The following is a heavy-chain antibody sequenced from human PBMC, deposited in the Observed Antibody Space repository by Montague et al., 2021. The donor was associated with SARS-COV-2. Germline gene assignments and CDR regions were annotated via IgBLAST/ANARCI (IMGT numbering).Heavy chain of an antibody. CDR3: AGRVVVPAAIGHWYFDL. D-gene: IGHD2-2*02. V-gene: IGHV4-39*01. CDR1: GGSLSSSSYY. CDR2: IYYSGXT. J-gene: IGHJ2*01. Sequence: SETLSLTCTVSGGSLSSSSYYWGWIRQPPGKGLEWIGSIYYSGXTXYXXXXKXRVTISVDTSKNQFSLKLSSVTAADTAVYYCAGRVVVPAAIGHWYFDLWGRGTLVTVSS.